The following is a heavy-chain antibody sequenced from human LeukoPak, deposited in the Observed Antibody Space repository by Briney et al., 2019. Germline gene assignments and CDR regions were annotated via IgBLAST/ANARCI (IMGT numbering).Heavy chain of an antibody. J-gene: IGHJ3*02. CDR3: ARGPYYYDSSGYPPGYDAFDI. Sequence: GASVKVSCKASGFTFTSSAMQWVRQARGQRLEWIGWIVVGSGNTNYAQKFQERVTITRDMSTSTAYMELSSLRSEDTAVYYCARGPYYYDSSGYPPGYDAFDIWGQGTMVTVSS. CDR1: GFTFTSSA. V-gene: IGHV1-58*02. CDR2: IVVGSGNT. D-gene: IGHD3-22*01.